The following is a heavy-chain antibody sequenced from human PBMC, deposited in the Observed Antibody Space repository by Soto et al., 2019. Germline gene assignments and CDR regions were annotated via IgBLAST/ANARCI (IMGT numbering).Heavy chain of an antibody. CDR2: IAYDGNEK. J-gene: IGHJ6*02. Sequence: QVQLVESGGGVVQPGTSLRLSCAASGFTFKTHAMHWVRPAPGKGLEWMAVIAYDGNEKFYADSVKGRFTICRDNSKNEQYLQINTLRNEDTAVYYCGKDMEDYLPYYYGVDVWGQGTTLTVSS. V-gene: IGHV3-30*18. CDR1: GFTFKTHA. CDR3: GKDMEDYLPYYYGVDV. D-gene: IGHD1-1*01.